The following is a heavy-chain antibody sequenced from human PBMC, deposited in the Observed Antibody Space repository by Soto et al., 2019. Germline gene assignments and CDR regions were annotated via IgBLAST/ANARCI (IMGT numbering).Heavy chain of an antibody. CDR2: IDNAGSSA. D-gene: IGHD1-26*01. Sequence: EVQLVESGGGLVQPGGSLRLSCAASGFTFSIYWMHWVRQAPGKGPVWVSRIDNAGSSARYADSVKGRFTISRDNAKNTAYRQMNSLRAEDTAVYYCTRVGGSVSGMDVWGQGTTVTVSS. CDR3: TRVGGSVSGMDV. J-gene: IGHJ6*02. V-gene: IGHV3-74*01. CDR1: GFTFSIYW.